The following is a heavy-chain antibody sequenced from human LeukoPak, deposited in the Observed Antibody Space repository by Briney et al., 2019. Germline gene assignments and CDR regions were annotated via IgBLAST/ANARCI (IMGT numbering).Heavy chain of an antibody. CDR2: MNPSSGNT. D-gene: IGHD3-10*02. CDR1: GYTFTNYD. J-gene: IGHJ6*02. CDR3: ARGPVEAVFGVSTED. Sequence: ASVNVSCKASGYTFTNYDINWVRQATGQGLEWMGWMNPSSGNTGYAQKFQGRVSMTRDTSISTAYMELSSLRSEDTAVYYCARGPVEAVFGVSTEDWGQGTTVTVSS. V-gene: IGHV1-8*01.